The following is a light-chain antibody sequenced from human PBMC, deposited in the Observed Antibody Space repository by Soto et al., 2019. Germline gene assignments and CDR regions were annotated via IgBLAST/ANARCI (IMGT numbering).Light chain of an antibody. Sequence: TVMTQSPAILYVSPGERITLSCRASQSVSSNLAWYQQRPGQAPRLLIYGATTRATGIPARFSGSGSGTDFTLTISSLAPDDFAIYYCHQRQSWPRTFGQGTTVDIK. CDR1: QSVSSN. CDR2: GAT. V-gene: IGKV3-15*01. CDR3: HQRQSWPRT. J-gene: IGKJ1*01.